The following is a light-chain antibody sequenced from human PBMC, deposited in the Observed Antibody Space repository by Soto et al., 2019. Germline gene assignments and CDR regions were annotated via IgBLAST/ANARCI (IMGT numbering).Light chain of an antibody. J-gene: IGLJ2*01. CDR2: LEGSGSY. V-gene: IGLV4-60*03. CDR3: ETWDSNTRV. CDR1: SGHSSYI. Sequence: QSVLTQSSSASASLGSSVKLTCTLSSGHSSYIIAWHQQQPGKAPRYLMKLEGSGSYNKGSAVPDRFSGSSSGADRYLTISTLQSEDEADYYCETWDSNTRVFGGGTKLTVL.